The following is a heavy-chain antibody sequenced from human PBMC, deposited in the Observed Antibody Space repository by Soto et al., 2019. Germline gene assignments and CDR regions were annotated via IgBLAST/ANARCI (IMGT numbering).Heavy chain of an antibody. CDR2: INSDGSST. V-gene: IGHV3-74*01. Sequence: GGSLRLSCAASGFTFSSYWMHWVRQAPGKGLVWVSRINSDGSSTSYADSVKGRFTISRDNAKNTLYLQMNSLRAEDTAVYYCAREVSSSWYSNWFDPWGQGTLVTVSS. CDR1: GFTFSSYW. CDR3: AREVSSSWYSNWFDP. D-gene: IGHD6-13*01. J-gene: IGHJ5*02.